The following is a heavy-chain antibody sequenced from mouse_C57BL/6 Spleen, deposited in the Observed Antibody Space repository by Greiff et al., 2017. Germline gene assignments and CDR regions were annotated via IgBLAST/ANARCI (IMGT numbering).Heavy chain of an antibody. D-gene: IGHD3-3*01. CDR1: GYAFSSYW. V-gene: IGHV1-80*01. CDR2: IYPGDGDT. J-gene: IGHJ3*01. Sequence: VQLQQSGAELVKPGASVKISCKASGYAFSSYWMNWVKQRPGKGLEWIGQIYPGDGDTNYNGKFKGKATLTADKSSSTAYMQLSSLTSEYSAVYFWARGGGDVSWFAYWGQGTLVTVSA. CDR3: ARGGGDVSWFAY.